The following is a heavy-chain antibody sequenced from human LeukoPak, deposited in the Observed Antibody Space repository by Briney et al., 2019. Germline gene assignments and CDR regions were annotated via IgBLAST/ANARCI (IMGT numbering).Heavy chain of an antibody. J-gene: IGHJ4*02. D-gene: IGHD6-13*01. CDR3: ARESIAAAYLVDY. Sequence: SQTLSLTCTVSGGSISSGDYYWSWIRQPPGKGLEWIGYIYYSGSTYYNPSLKSRATISVDTSKDQFSLKLSSVTAADTAVYYCARESIAAAYLVDYWGQGTLVTVSS. CDR2: IYYSGST. V-gene: IGHV4-30-4*08. CDR1: GGSISSGDYY.